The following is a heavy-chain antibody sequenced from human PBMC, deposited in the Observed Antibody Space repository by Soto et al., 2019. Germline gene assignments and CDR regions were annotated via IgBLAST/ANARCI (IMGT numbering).Heavy chain of an antibody. CDR3: AHKHLAAAGYCFDF. J-gene: IGHJ4*02. CDR1: GFSLYTPGVG. CDR2: IYWDDDK. V-gene: IGHV2-5*02. Sequence: QVTLKESGPTLVIPTQTLTLTCSFSGFSLYTPGVGVGWVRQPPGKALEWLALIYWDDDKRYSPTVKTRLTIAKDTSKNQVVLTMTNMDPVDTATYYCAHKHLAAAGYCFDFWGQGTLVTVSS. D-gene: IGHD6-13*01.